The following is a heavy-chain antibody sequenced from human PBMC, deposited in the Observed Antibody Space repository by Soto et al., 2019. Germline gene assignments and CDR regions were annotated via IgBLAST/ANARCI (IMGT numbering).Heavy chain of an antibody. CDR1: GGSISSGGYS. J-gene: IGHJ4*02. Sequence: PSETLSLTCAGSGGSISSGGYSWSWIRQPPGKGLEWIGYIYHSGSTYYNPSLKSRVTISVDRSKNQFSLKLSSVTAADTAVYYCARAAVRGVTRFDYWGQGTLVTVS. CDR2: IYHSGST. D-gene: IGHD3-10*01. CDR3: ARAAVRGVTRFDY. V-gene: IGHV4-30-2*01.